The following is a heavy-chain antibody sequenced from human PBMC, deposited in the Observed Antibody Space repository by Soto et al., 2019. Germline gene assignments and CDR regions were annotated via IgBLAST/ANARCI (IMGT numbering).Heavy chain of an antibody. J-gene: IGHJ4*02. CDR1: GGSIISCGYY. CDR3: ARSLTSEGFGAPSSDY. Sequence: PSETLSLTCTVSGGSIISCGYYWSLIRQHPGKGLEWIGYIYYSGSTYYNPSLKSRVTISVDTSKNQFSLKLSSVTAADTAVYYCARSLTSEGFGAPSSDYWGQGTLVTVSS. CDR2: IYYSGST. V-gene: IGHV4-31*03. D-gene: IGHD3-10*01.